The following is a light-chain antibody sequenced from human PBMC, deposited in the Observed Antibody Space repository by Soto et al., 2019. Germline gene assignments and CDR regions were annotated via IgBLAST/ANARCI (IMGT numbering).Light chain of an antibody. V-gene: IGLV3-21*04. CDR3: QVWDSSSEHVV. Sequence: SYELTQPPSVSVAPGKTARITCGGNKIGSKSVHWYQQKPGHAPVLVIYYDSDRPSGIPERFSGSNSGNTATLTISSVEAGEEAAYYCQVWDSSSEHVVFGGGTKLTVL. CDR2: YDS. J-gene: IGLJ2*01. CDR1: KIGSKS.